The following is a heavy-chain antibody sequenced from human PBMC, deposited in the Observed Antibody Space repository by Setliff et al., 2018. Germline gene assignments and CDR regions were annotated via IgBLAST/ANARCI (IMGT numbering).Heavy chain of an antibody. Sequence: GESLKISCEGSGYSFTNYWIVWVRQMPGKGLEWMGIIYPGDSDTRYSPSFQGQVTISVDKSISTAYLQWSSLKASDTAMYYCATNHCSGTNCYAGYFDYWGQGTLVTVSS. V-gene: IGHV5-51*01. CDR2: IYPGDSDT. CDR3: ATNHCSGTNCYAGYFDY. CDR1: GYSFTNYW. J-gene: IGHJ4*02. D-gene: IGHD2-2*01.